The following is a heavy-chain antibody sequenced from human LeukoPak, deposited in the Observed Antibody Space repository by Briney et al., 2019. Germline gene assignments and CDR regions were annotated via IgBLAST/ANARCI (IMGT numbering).Heavy chain of an antibody. CDR1: GGSIRSHY. CDR2: IYYSGST. D-gene: IGHD3-22*01. V-gene: IGHV4-59*11. CDR3: ARDRGDYDSSGYYGYFDY. J-gene: IGHJ4*02. Sequence: KPSETLSLTCTVSGGSIRSHYWSWIRQPPGKGLEWIGYIYYSGSTNYNPSLKSRVTISVDTSKNQFSLKLSSVTAADTAAYYCARDRGDYDSSGYYGYFDYWGQGALVTVSS.